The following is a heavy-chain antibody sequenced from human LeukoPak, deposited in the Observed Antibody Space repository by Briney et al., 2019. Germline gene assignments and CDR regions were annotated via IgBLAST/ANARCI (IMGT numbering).Heavy chain of an antibody. Sequence: GGSLRLSCAASGFTFSSYAMSWVRQAPGKGLEWVSAISGSGGSTHYADSVKGRFTISRDNSKNTLYLQMNSLRAEDTAVYYCAKDSFAAPDSSGFDYWGQGTLVTVSS. J-gene: IGHJ4*02. D-gene: IGHD3-22*01. CDR3: AKDSFAAPDSSGFDY. CDR1: GFTFSSYA. V-gene: IGHV3-23*01. CDR2: ISGSGGST.